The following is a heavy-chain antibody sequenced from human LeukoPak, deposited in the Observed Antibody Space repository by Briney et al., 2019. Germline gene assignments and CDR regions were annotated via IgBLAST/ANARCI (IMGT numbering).Heavy chain of an antibody. Sequence: ASVKVSCKASGYTFTSYYMHWVRQAPGQGLEWMGIINPSGGSTSYAQKFQGRVTMTRDTSTSTVYMELSSLRSEDTAVYYCARDVTMYYYDSSGYFDAFDIWGQGTMVTVSS. D-gene: IGHD3-22*01. J-gene: IGHJ3*02. CDR1: GYTFTSYY. V-gene: IGHV1-46*01. CDR2: INPSGGST. CDR3: ARDVTMYYYDSSGYFDAFDI.